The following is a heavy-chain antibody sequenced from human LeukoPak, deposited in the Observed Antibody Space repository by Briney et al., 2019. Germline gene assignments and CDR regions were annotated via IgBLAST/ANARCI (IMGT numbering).Heavy chain of an antibody. J-gene: IGHJ4*02. V-gene: IGHV3-21*04. CDR3: VRGTDCSATTCYPLSAFDS. Sequence: GGSLRLSCVAYGFIFSDFGMNWVRQVPGKGLEWVAFISSGGTSTFYAESVKGRFTISRDTGKKSLDLQMTSLRVEDTAAYYCVRGTDCSATTCYPLSAFDSWGQGTLVTVSS. D-gene: IGHD2-2*01. CDR2: ISSGGTST. CDR1: GFIFSDFG.